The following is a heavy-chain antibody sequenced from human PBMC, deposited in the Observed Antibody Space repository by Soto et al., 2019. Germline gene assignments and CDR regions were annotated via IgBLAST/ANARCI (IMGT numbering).Heavy chain of an antibody. V-gene: IGHV1-69*01. CDR3: ARGREYSYGYPSPYYFAY. Sequence: QVQLVQSGAEVKKPGSSVKVSCKASGGTFSSYAISWVRQAPGQGLEWMGGIIPIFGTANYAQKFQGRVTITADESTSTAYMELSSLRSEDTAVYYCARGREYSYGYPSPYYFAYWGQGTLVTVSS. J-gene: IGHJ4*02. CDR1: GGTFSSYA. CDR2: IIPIFGTA. D-gene: IGHD5-18*01.